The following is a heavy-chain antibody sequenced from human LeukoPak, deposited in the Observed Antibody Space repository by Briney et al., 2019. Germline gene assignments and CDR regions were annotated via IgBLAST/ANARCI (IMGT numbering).Heavy chain of an antibody. CDR1: GYTFTSYY. CDR3: ARDSSGNHWYFDL. D-gene: IGHD3-22*01. J-gene: IGHJ2*01. Sequence: ASVKVSCKASGYTFTSYYMHWVRHAPGQGLEWMGIINPSGGSTSYAQKFQGRVTMTRDTSTSTVYMELSSLRSEDTAVYYCARDSSGNHWYFDLWGRGTLVTVSS. V-gene: IGHV1-46*01. CDR2: INPSGGST.